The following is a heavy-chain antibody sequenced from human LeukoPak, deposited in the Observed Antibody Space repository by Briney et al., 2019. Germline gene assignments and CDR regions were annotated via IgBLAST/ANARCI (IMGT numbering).Heavy chain of an antibody. CDR2: TYYRSKWYN. Sequence: SQTLSLTCAISGDSVSSKNGAWTWIRQSPSRGLEWLGRTYYRSKWYNDYAVSVQGRISINPDTSKNQFSLQLNSVTPEDTAVYFCARNVGTSGWYTFYYLGQGTLVTVSS. CDR3: ARNVGTSGWYTFYY. CDR1: GDSVSSKNGA. D-gene: IGHD6-19*01. J-gene: IGHJ4*02. V-gene: IGHV6-1*01.